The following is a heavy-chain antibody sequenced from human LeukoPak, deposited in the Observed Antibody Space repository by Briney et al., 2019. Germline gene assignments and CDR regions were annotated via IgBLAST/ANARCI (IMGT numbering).Heavy chain of an antibody. J-gene: IGHJ4*02. CDR2: IYTSGST. V-gene: IGHV4-4*07. CDR3: ARATGSSGWYSFGFNY. CDR1: GGSISSYY. Sequence: PSETLSLTCTVSGGSISSYYWSWIRQPAGKGLEWIGRIYTSGSTNYNPSLKSRVTMSVGTSKNQFSLKLSSVTAADTAVYYCARATGSSGWYSFGFNYWGQGTLVTVSS. D-gene: IGHD6-19*01.